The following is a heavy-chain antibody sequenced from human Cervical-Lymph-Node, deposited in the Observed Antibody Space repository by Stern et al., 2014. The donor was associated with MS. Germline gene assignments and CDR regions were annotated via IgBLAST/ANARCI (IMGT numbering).Heavy chain of an antibody. CDR2: ISYDGSNK. Sequence: QVQLVQSGGGVVQPGRSLRLSCGASGFTFSTYALHWVRQAPGKGLEWVAVISYDGSNKYYADSVKVRFTISRENSKNTLFLQMNSLRADDTAVYYCARVNNESKYRYSEAYFYYGMDVWGQGTTVTVSS. CDR3: ARVNNESKYRYSEAYFYYGMDV. CDR1: GFTFSTYA. V-gene: IGHV3-30*04. D-gene: IGHD2-21*01. J-gene: IGHJ6*02.